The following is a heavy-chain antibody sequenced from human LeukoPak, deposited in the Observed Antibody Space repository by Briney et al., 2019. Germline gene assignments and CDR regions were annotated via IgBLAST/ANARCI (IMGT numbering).Heavy chain of an antibody. Sequence: SETLSLTRTVSGGSISSSSYYWGWIRQPPGKGLEWIGSIYYSGTTYYNPSLKSRVTISVDTSKNQFSLKLSSVTAADTAVYYCASEGYSSGWYIVDYWGQGILVTVSS. CDR3: ASEGYSSGWYIVDY. CDR1: GGSISSSSYY. J-gene: IGHJ4*02. CDR2: IYYSGTT. V-gene: IGHV4-39*01. D-gene: IGHD6-19*01.